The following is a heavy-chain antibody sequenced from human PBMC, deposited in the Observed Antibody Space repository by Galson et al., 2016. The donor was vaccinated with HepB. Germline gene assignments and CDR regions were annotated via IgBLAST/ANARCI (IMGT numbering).Heavy chain of an antibody. Sequence: SLRLSCAASGFTFSNCGMSWVRQAPGKGLEWVSAVSGSGDNTYYADSVKGRFTISRDNSRNTVYVQINSLRAEDTAIYYCTMISWSTSSGFGFWGQGTRVTVSS. V-gene: IGHV3-23*01. CDR2: VSGSGDNT. CDR1: GFTFSNCG. CDR3: TMISWSTSSGFGF. J-gene: IGHJ4*02. D-gene: IGHD3-22*01.